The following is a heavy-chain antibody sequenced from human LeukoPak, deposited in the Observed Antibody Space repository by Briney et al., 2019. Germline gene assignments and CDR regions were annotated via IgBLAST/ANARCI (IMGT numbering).Heavy chain of an antibody. CDR3: ARDRLSGSYGAFDI. D-gene: IGHD1-26*01. J-gene: IGHJ3*02. Sequence: GALVKVSCKASGGTFSSYAISWVRQAPGQGLEWMGGIIPIFGTANYAQKFQGRVTITTDESTSTAYMELSSLRSEDTAVYYCARDRLSGSYGAFDIWGQGTMVTVSS. CDR1: GGTFSSYA. CDR2: IIPIFGTA. V-gene: IGHV1-69*05.